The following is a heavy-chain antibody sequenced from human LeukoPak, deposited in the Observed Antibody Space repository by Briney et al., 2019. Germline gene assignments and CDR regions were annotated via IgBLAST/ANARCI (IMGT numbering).Heavy chain of an antibody. D-gene: IGHD5-24*01. V-gene: IGHV3-23*01. J-gene: IGHJ5*02. CDR2: ISGSGGST. CDR3: AKDSRELPNRFDP. CDR1: GFTFSNYG. Sequence: PGGSLRLSCAASGFTFSNYGMSWVRQAPGRGLEWVSAISGSGGSTYYADSVKGRFTISRDNSKNTLYLQMNSLGAEDTAMYYCAKDSRELPNRFDPWGQGTLVTVSS.